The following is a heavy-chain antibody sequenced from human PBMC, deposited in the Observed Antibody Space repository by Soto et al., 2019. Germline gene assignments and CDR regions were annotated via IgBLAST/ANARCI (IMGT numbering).Heavy chain of an antibody. Sequence: SETLSLTGTVSGGSISSYYWSWIRQPGGKGLEWIGRIYTSGSTNYNPSLKSRVTMSVDTSKNQFSLKLSSVTAADTAVYYCARDLDYRVSYYYGMDVWGQGTTVTVSS. CDR2: IYTSGST. V-gene: IGHV4-4*07. CDR1: GGSISSYY. J-gene: IGHJ6*02. D-gene: IGHD4-4*01. CDR3: ARDLDYRVSYYYGMDV.